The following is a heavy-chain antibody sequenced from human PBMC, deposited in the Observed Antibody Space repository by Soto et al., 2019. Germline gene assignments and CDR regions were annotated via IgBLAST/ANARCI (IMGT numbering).Heavy chain of an antibody. Sequence: GPVKVSCKASGYSFTDYHIHWVRQAPGQGLEWLGRINPKSGGTSTAQKFQGWVTMTTDTSISTASMELTRLTSDDTAIYYCARGDSTDCSNGVCSFFYNHDMDVWGQGTTVTVSS. D-gene: IGHD2-8*01. J-gene: IGHJ6*02. CDR2: INPKSGGT. CDR3: ARGDSTDCSNGVCSFFYNHDMDV. V-gene: IGHV1-2*04. CDR1: GYSFTDYH.